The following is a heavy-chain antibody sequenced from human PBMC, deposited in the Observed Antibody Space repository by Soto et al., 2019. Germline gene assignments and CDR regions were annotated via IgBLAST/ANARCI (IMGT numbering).Heavy chain of an antibody. CDR2: IYYSGST. Sequence: SETLSLTCTVSGGSVSSGSYYWSWIRQPPGKGLEWIGYIYYSGSTNYNPSLKSRATISVDTSKNQFSLKLSSVTAADTAVYYCARNYGEFDYWGQGTLVTVSS. J-gene: IGHJ4*02. D-gene: IGHD4-17*01. CDR3: ARNYGEFDY. V-gene: IGHV4-61*01. CDR1: GGSVSSGSYY.